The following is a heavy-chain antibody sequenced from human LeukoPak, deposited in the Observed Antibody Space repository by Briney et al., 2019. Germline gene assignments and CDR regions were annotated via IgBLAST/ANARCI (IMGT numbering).Heavy chain of an antibody. Sequence: GESLKISCKGSGYSFTTYWIGWVRQMPGKGLEWMGIIYPGDSDTRYSPSFQGQVTISADKSISTASLQWSSLKASDTAMYYCASLYDSSGYYFHYWGQGTLVTVSS. CDR2: IYPGDSDT. J-gene: IGHJ4*02. V-gene: IGHV5-51*01. CDR3: ASLYDSSGYYFHY. D-gene: IGHD3-22*01. CDR1: GYSFTTYW.